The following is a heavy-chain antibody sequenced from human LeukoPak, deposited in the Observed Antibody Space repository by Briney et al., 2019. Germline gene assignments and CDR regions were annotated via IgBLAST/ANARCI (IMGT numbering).Heavy chain of an antibody. CDR3: ARTPRIYYDDRMDI. D-gene: IGHD3-22*01. V-gene: IGHV3-20*04. CDR1: GFTFDDYA. CDR2: ISWDGGST. Sequence: PGGSLRLSCAASGFTFDDYAMHWVRQAPGKGLEWVSLISWDGGSTGYADSVKGRFTISRDNAKNSLYLQMNSLRAEDTALYYCARTPRIYYDDRMDIWGQGTMVTVSS. J-gene: IGHJ3*02.